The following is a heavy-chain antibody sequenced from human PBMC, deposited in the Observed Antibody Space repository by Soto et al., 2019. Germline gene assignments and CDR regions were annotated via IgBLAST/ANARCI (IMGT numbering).Heavy chain of an antibody. D-gene: IGHD5-18*01. CDR1: GDSFISHG. J-gene: IGHJ4*02. CDR2: INTYNGDT. V-gene: IGHV1-18*04. Sequence: ASVKVSCKASGDSFISHGLTWVRQAPGQGLEWMGWINTYNGDTNYAQKLQGRVTMTTDTSTSTAYMELRSLRSDDTAVYYCARDTAMVMSGLFDYWGQGTLVTVSS. CDR3: ARDTAMVMSGLFDY.